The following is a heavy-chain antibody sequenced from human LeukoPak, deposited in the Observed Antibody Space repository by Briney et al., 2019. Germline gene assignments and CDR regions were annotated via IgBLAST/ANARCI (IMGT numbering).Heavy chain of an antibody. V-gene: IGHV4-34*01. J-gene: IGHJ6*02. D-gene: IGHD3-10*01. CDR2: INHSGST. CDR1: GGSFSGYY. CDR3: ARGGIGNGSGKVLYYYYYYGMDV. Sequence: PSETLSLTCAVYGGSFSGYYWSWLGQPPGKGLEGIGEINHSGSTNYNPSLTSRVTISVDPSKNQFSLKLSSVTAADPAVYYCARGGIGNGSGKVLYYYYYYGMDVWGQGTTVTVSS.